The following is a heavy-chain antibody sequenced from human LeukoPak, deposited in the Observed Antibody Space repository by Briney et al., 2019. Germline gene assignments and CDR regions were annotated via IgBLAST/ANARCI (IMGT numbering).Heavy chain of an antibody. D-gene: IGHD1-1*01. V-gene: IGHV4-59*08. Sequence: SETLSLTCTVSGGSISSYYWSWIRQPPGKGLEWIANIYYNGNTYYNPSLKSRVTISVDTSKNQFSLKLSSVTAADTAVYYCARGVGTRYFQHWGQGTLVTVSS. CDR2: IYYNGNT. CDR1: GGSISSYY. CDR3: ARGVGTRYFQH. J-gene: IGHJ1*01.